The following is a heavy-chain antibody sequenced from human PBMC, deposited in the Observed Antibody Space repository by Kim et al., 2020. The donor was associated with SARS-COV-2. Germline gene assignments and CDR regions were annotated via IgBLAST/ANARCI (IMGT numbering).Heavy chain of an antibody. CDR3: ARDKGVDIVATIRSYYYYYGMDV. CDR1: GDSVSSNSAA. J-gene: IGHJ6*02. Sequence: SQTFSLTCAISGDSVSSNSAAWNWIRQSPSRGLEWLGRTYYRSKWYNDYAVSVKSRITINPDTSKNQFSLQLNSVTPEDTAVYYCARDKGVDIVATIRSYYYYYGMDVWGQGTTVTVSS. D-gene: IGHD5-12*01. CDR2: TYYRSKWYN. V-gene: IGHV6-1*01.